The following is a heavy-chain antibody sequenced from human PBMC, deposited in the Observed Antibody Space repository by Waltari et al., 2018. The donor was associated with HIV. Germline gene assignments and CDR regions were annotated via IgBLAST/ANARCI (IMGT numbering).Heavy chain of an antibody. Sequence: QVQLQESGPGLVKPSQTPSLTCTVAGGPLSHGSYYWNWIRQPAGKGLEWIGRIYSSGNTNYNPSLKSRVTISVDTSKNQFSLKLSSVTAADTAVYYCARGRFEGYILYYYYGMDVWGQGTTVSVSS. D-gene: IGHD5-12*01. V-gene: IGHV4-61*02. J-gene: IGHJ6*02. CDR1: GGPLSHGSYY. CDR3: ARGRFEGYILYYYYGMDV. CDR2: IYSSGNT.